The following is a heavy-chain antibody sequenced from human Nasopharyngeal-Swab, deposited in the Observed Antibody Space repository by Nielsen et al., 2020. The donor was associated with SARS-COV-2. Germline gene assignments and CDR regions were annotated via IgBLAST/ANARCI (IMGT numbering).Heavy chain of an antibody. CDR1: GYTFTSYT. V-gene: IGHV1-3*04. Sequence: ASVKVSCKASGYTFTSYTIHWVRQAPGQRLEWMGWINTGNGNTKYSQKFQGRVTIIRDTSASTAYMELSSLRSEDTAVYYCARAGGSSWHFDYWGQGTLVTVSS. D-gene: IGHD6-13*01. CDR3: ARAGGSSWHFDY. J-gene: IGHJ4*02. CDR2: INTGNGNT.